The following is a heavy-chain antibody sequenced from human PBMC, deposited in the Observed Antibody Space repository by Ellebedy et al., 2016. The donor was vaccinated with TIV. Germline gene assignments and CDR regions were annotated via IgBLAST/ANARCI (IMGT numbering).Heavy chain of an antibody. CDR1: GFSLTASDVS. D-gene: IGHD2-15*01. J-gene: IGHJ4*02. CDR2: IDGDDDI. CDR3: ARLRYGTSAVGYYFDY. Sequence: SGPTLVKPRQTLTLTCTFSGFSLTASDVSVTWVRQPPGKALEWLARIDGDDDIYYSTSLETRLTISKDTSENQVVLTVTNMAPVDTATYYCARLRYGTSAVGYYFDYWGQGTLVTVSS. V-gene: IGHV2-70*11.